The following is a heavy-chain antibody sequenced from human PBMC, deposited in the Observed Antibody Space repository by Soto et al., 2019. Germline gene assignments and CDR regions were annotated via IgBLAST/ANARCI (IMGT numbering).Heavy chain of an antibody. CDR1: GYRFAGYW. J-gene: IGHJ6*02. CDR3: ARLGYCSGGSCGEVRYYGMDV. V-gene: IGHV5-10-1*01. D-gene: IGHD2-15*01. Sequence: GESLKSSCKGSGYRFAGYWITWVRQKPGKGLEWMGRIDPSDSQTYYSPSFRGPVTISVTKSITTVFLQWSSLKASDTAMYYCARLGYCSGGSCGEVRYYGMDVWGQGTTVTVSS. CDR2: IDPSDSQT.